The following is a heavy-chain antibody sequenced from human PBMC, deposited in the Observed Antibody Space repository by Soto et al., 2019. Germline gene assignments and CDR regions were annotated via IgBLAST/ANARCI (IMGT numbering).Heavy chain of an antibody. CDR1: GFTFTRSA. CDR2: IVVGNGNT. V-gene: IGHV1-58*01. Sequence: ASVKVSCKASGFTFTRSAVQWVRQARGQRLEWIGWIVVGNGNTNYAQKFQERVTITRDMSTSTAYMELNSLRSEDTAVYYCAAPGEDGYNLRASSDAFDIWGQGTMVTV. CDR3: AAPGEDGYNLRASSDAFDI. J-gene: IGHJ3*02. D-gene: IGHD5-12*01.